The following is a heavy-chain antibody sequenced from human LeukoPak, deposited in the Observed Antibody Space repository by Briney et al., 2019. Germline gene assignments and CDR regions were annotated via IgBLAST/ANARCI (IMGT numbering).Heavy chain of an antibody. CDR1: GYTFTSYA. CDR3: ARGIVATIFSPPSYGMDV. D-gene: IGHD5-12*01. J-gene: IGHJ6*02. V-gene: IGHV1-3*01. Sequence: GASVKVSCKASGYTFTSYAMHWVRQAPGQRLEWMGWINAGHGNTKYSQKFQGRVTITRDTSASTAYMELSSLRSEDTAVYYCARGIVATIFSPPSYGMDVWGQGTTVTVSS. CDR2: INAGHGNT.